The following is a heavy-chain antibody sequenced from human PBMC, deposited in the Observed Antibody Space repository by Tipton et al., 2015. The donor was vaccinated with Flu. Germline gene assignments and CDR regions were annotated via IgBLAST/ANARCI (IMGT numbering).Heavy chain of an antibody. CDR3: ARGPIWSGYLLDY. J-gene: IGHJ4*02. CDR2: ISSSSSYI. CDR1: GFTFSSYS. D-gene: IGHD3-3*01. V-gene: IGHV3-21*01. Sequence: SLRLSCAASGFTFSSYSMNWVRQAPGKGLEWVSSISSSSSYIYYADSVKGRFTISRDNAKNSLYLQMNSLRAEDTAVYYCARGPIWSGYLLDYWGQGTLVTVSS.